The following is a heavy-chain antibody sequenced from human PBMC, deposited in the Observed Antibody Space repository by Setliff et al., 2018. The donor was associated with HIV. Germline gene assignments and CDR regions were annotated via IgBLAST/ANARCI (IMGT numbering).Heavy chain of an antibody. V-gene: IGHV4-34*01. Sequence: PSETLSLTCAVYGGSFSDYYWSWIRQPPGKGLEWIGEINHSGSTNYNPSLKSRVTMSVDTSKNQFSLNLTSVTAADTAVYYCARGRFVGFDYWGQGTLVTAPQ. J-gene: IGHJ4*02. CDR2: INHSGST. CDR3: ARGRFVGFDY. CDR1: GGSFSDYY. D-gene: IGHD3-16*02.